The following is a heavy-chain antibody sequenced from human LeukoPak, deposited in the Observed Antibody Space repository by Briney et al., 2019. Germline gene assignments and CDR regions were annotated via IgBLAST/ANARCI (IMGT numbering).Heavy chain of an antibody. D-gene: IGHD3-22*01. V-gene: IGHV4-59*01. CDR3: ARDGGYYDSSGPYYYYGMDV. Sequence: SETLSLTCTVSGGSISSYYWSWIRQPPGKGLEWIGYIYYSGSTNYNPSLKSRVTISVDTSKNQFSLKLSSVTAADTAVYYCARDGGYYDSSGPYYYYGMDVWGQGTTVTVSS. CDR1: GGSISSYY. CDR2: IYYSGST. J-gene: IGHJ6*02.